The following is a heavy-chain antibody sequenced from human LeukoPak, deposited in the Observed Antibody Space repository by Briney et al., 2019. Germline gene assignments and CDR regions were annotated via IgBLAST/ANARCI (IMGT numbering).Heavy chain of an antibody. CDR1: GFTFSSYG. D-gene: IGHD2-15*01. Sequence: GRSLRLSCAASGFTFSSYGMHWVRQAQGKGLEWVAVIWYDGSNKYYADSVKGRFTIYRDNSKNTLYLQMNSLRAEDTAVYYCARDGRRGYCSGGSCYYDYYYYGMDVWGQGTTVTVSS. CDR2: IWYDGSNK. V-gene: IGHV3-33*01. J-gene: IGHJ6*02. CDR3: ARDGRRGYCSGGSCYYDYYYYGMDV.